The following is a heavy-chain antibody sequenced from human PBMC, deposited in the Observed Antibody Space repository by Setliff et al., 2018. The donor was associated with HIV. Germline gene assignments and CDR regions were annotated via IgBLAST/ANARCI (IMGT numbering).Heavy chain of an antibody. J-gene: IGHJ6*03. V-gene: IGHV3-33*01. CDR2: IWYDGSYK. Sequence: PGGSLRLSCAASGFTFSDSGMHWVRQAPGKGLEWVAVIWYDGSYKYYADSVKGRFTISRDNSKNTLYLQMNSLRAEDTAVYYCARDKDYYDYSGYYYIYYYMDVWGKGTTVTVSS. CDR1: GFTFSDSG. CDR3: ARDKDYYDYSGYYYIYYYMDV. D-gene: IGHD3-22*01.